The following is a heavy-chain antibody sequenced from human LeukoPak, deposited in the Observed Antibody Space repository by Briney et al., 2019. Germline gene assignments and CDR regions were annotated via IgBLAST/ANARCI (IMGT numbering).Heavy chain of an antibody. V-gene: IGHV4-59*08. CDR3: ARRYSGYGNAFDI. D-gene: IGHD5-12*01. J-gene: IGHJ3*02. CDR1: GGSISSYY. Sequence: SETLSLTCTVSGGSISSYYWSWIRQPPGKRLEWIGYIHSSGSTNYSPSLKSRVTISVDTSKNQFSLKLYSVTAADTAVYYCARRYSGYGNAFDIWGQGTMVTVSS. CDR2: IHSSGST.